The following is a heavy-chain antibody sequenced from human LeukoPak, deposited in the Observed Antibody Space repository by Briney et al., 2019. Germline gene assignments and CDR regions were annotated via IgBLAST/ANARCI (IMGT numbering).Heavy chain of an antibody. V-gene: IGHV3-7*01. CDR3: ARDLSASHYKEAPYYLAY. J-gene: IGHJ4*01. CDR1: GFTFGNYC. D-gene: IGHD3-10*01. CDR2: TNQDGSKK. Sequence: GGSLRLSCAASGFTFGNYCMTWVRQAPGKGLEWVGTTNQDGSKKYYVASAKRRFTIYKHNAKTSLYLQMNSLRAEATAVFYCARDLSASHYKEAPYYLAYWGHGTPVTASS.